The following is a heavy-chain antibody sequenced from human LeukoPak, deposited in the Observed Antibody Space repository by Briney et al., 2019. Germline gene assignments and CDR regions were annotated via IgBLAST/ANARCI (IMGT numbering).Heavy chain of an antibody. V-gene: IGHV4-4*07. D-gene: IGHD3-10*01. CDR1: GGSISSYY. J-gene: IGHJ4*02. Sequence: SETLSLTCTVSGGSISSYYWSWIRQPAGKGLEWIGHIYTTGTTNHNPSLKSRVTMSIDTSKNQFSLNLRSVTAADTAVYYCAKVAKYYYGSETYFFFDHWGQGTLVTVSS. CDR2: IYTTGTT. CDR3: AKVAKYYYGSETYFFFDH.